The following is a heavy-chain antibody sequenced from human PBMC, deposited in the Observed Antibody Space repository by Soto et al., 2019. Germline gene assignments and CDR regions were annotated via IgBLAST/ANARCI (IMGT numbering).Heavy chain of an antibody. CDR2: INTDGTNS. J-gene: IGHJ5*02. CDR3: AREFCSGGNCYTYYFDP. D-gene: IGHD2-15*01. CDR1: GLTFNRYW. Sequence: GGSLRLSCAASGLTFNRYWMHWVRHAPGKGLVWVSHINTDGTNSNYADSVKGRFTISRDNAKSTLFLQVNSLRDEDTAVYYCAREFCSGGNCYTYYFDPWGQGIPVTVSS. V-gene: IGHV3-74*01.